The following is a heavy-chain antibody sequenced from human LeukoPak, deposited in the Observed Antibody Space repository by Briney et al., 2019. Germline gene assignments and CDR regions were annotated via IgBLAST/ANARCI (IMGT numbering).Heavy chain of an antibody. CDR1: GDSISSSSSY. CDR2: RYYRGST. V-gene: IGHV4-39*01. J-gene: IGHJ4*02. Sequence: PSETLSLTCIVSGDSISSSSSYWGWIRQSPGKGLEWIGSRYYRGSTYYNPSLKSRVTISEDTSKNQLSLKLSSVTAADTAVYYCGRQENRIAAASAGYWGQGVLVTVSS. D-gene: IGHD6-13*01. CDR3: GRQENRIAAASAGY.